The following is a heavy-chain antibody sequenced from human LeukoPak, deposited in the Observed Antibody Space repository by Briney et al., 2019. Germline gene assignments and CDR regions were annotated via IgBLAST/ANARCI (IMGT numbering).Heavy chain of an antibody. Sequence: PGGSLRLSCAASGFTFSSYGMHWVRQAPGKGLEWVAVIWYVGSNKYYADSVKGRFTISRDKSKNTLYLQMNSLRAEDTAVYYCAKDLGPNSSSWYYFDYWGQGTLVTVSS. CDR3: AKDLGPNSSSWYYFDY. V-gene: IGHV3-33*03. CDR2: IWYVGSNK. D-gene: IGHD6-13*01. CDR1: GFTFSSYG. J-gene: IGHJ4*02.